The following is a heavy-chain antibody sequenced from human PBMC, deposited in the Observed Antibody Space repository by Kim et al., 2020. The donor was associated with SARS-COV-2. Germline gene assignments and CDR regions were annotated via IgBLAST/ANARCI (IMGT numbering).Heavy chain of an antibody. CDR3: ARRCGGDCYSTHAFDI. J-gene: IGHJ3*02. CDR1: GGSISSSSYY. V-gene: IGHV4-39*01. D-gene: IGHD2-21*01. CDR2: IYYSGST. Sequence: SETLSLTCTVSGGSISSSSYYWGWIRQPPGKGLEWIGSIYYSGSTYYNPSLKSRVTISVDTSKNQFSLKLSSVTAADTAVYYCARRCGGDCYSTHAFDIWGQGTMVTVSS.